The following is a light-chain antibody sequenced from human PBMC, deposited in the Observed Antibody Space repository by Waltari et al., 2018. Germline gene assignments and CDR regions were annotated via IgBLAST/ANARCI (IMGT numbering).Light chain of an antibody. V-gene: IGLV1-51*01. J-gene: IGLJ3*02. CDR1: SSSIGNNF. CDR3: GTWDSSLSVGV. CDR2: DNV. Sequence: QSVLTQPPSVSAAPGQKVTISCSGSSSSIGNNFVSWYQQFPGTVPKLLIYDNVRGPSVVPARFSASKSGTSATLGITGLQTGDEADYYCGTWDSSLSVGVFGGGTKLTVL.